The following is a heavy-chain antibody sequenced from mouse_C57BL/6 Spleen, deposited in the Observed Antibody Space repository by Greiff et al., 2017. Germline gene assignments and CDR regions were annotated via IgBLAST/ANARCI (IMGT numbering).Heavy chain of an antibody. J-gene: IGHJ3*01. CDR3: ARPPYYSKGGFAY. V-gene: IGHV1-64*01. Sequence: QVHVKQPGAELVKPGASVKLSCKASGYTFTSYWMHWVKQRPGQGLEWIGMIHPNSGSTNYNEKFKSKATLTVDKSSSTAYMQLSSLTSEDSAVYYCARPPYYSKGGFAYWGQGTLVTVSA. CDR1: GYTFTSYW. CDR2: IHPNSGST. D-gene: IGHD2-5*01.